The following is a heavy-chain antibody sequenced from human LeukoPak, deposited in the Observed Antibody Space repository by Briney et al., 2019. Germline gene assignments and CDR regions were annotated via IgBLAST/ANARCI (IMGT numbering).Heavy chain of an antibody. CDR2: VNSDGTNT. CDR1: GFFFNTYW. CDR3: VREGSLQYFFDY. D-gene: IGHD3-10*01. V-gene: IGHV3-74*01. Sequence: GGSLRLSCAASGFFFNTYWMHWVRQAPGKGLVWVSRVNSDGTNTNYGDSVQGRFTVSRDNAKNTLYLQMNSLRAEDTAVYYCVREGSLQYFFDYWGQGTLVTVSS. J-gene: IGHJ4*02.